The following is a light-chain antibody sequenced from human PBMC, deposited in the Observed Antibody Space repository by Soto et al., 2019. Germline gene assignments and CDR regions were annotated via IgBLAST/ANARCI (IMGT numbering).Light chain of an antibody. Sequence: IRMTQSPSSLYVSLGDGVTITCRASKTINNYLNWYQQKPGSAPKLLIHAASTLQSGVPSRFSGSGSGTYFTLTISSLQPEDFAAYSGQQSYTTPWTFGRGTREEI. CDR1: KTINNY. CDR3: QQSYTTPWT. CDR2: AAS. J-gene: IGKJ1*01. V-gene: IGKV1-39*01.